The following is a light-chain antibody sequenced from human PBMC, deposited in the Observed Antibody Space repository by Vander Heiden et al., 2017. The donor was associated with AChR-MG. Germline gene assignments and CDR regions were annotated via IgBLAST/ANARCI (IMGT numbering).Light chain of an antibody. CDR2: DAS. Sequence: EIELTQSPATLSLSPGERATTTCWASQSVVNNLDWYQKKPCQAPRLLIYDASNSAIGIPDRFSGSGSGTDFTLTISSLEPEDFAVYYCQQRRFWLTFGGGTKVEIK. J-gene: IGKJ4*01. CDR3: QQRRFWLT. CDR1: QSVVNN. V-gene: IGKV3-11*01.